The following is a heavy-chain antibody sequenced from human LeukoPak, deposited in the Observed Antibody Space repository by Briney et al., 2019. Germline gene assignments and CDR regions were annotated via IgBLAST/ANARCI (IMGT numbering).Heavy chain of an antibody. CDR1: GGSISSYY. Sequence: SETLSLTCTVSGGSISSYYWSWIRQPAAQGLEWIGRIDTSGSTNNNPSLKSRVTMSVDTSKNQFSLKLNSVTAPDTAVHYCARAWGQFMAVWGKGTTVTVYS. CDR3: ARAWGQFMAV. CDR2: IDTSGST. J-gene: IGHJ6*01. D-gene: IGHD3-16*01. V-gene: IGHV4-4*07.